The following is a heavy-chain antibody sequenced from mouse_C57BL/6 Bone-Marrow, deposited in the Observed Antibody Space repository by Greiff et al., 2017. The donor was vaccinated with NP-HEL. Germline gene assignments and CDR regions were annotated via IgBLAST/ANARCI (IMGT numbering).Heavy chain of an antibody. J-gene: IGHJ4*01. Sequence: EVQGVESGGGLVKPGGSLKLSCAASGFTFSDYGMHWVRQAPEKGLEWVAYISSGSSTIYYADTVKGRFTISRDNAKNTLFLQMTSLRSEDTAMYYCARDYYSNYPGYYAMDYWGQGTSVTVSS. CDR1: GFTFSDYG. CDR2: ISSGSSTI. D-gene: IGHD2-5*01. CDR3: ARDYYSNYPGYYAMDY. V-gene: IGHV5-17*01.